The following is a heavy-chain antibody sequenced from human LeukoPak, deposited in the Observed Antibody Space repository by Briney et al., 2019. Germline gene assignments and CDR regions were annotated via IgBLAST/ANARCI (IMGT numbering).Heavy chain of an antibody. J-gene: IGHJ3*02. Sequence: PGGSLRLSCAASGFTFSSYAMHWVRQAPGKGLEWGAVISYDGSNKYYADSVKGRFTISRDNSKNTLYLQMNSLRAEDTAVYYCARYCSGGSCYSSGAFDIWGQGTMVTVSS. D-gene: IGHD2-15*01. CDR2: ISYDGSNK. CDR3: ARYCSGGSCYSSGAFDI. V-gene: IGHV3-30*04. CDR1: GFTFSSYA.